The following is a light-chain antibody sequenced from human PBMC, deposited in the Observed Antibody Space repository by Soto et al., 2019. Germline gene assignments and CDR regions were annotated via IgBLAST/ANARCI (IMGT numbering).Light chain of an antibody. V-gene: IGLV2-14*03. CDR2: DVT. J-gene: IGLJ1*01. CDR1: SSDVGGYKY. CDR3: SSYTSSTTLV. Sequence: QSALTQPASVSGSPGQSITISCTGTSSDVGGYKYVSWYQQHPGKAPKLLIYDVTDRPSGVSNRFSGSTSGNTASLTISGLQAGDEADYYCSSYTSSTTLVFGPGTKLTVL.